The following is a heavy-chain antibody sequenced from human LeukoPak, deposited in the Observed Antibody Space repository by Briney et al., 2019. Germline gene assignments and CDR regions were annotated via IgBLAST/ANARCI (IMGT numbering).Heavy chain of an antibody. Sequence: GGSLRLSCAASGFTFSSYWMHWVRQAPGKGLVWVSRINSDGSSTSYADSVKGRFTISRDNAKNTLYLQMNSLRAEDTAVYYCARERDCGSTSCYSWWFDPWGQGTLVTVSS. D-gene: IGHD2-2*01. V-gene: IGHV3-74*01. J-gene: IGHJ5*02. CDR1: GFTFSSYW. CDR3: ARERDCGSTSCYSWWFDP. CDR2: INSDGSST.